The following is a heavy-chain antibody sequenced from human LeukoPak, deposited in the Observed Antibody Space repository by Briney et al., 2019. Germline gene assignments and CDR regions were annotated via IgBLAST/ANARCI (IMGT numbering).Heavy chain of an antibody. Sequence: GGSLRLSCAASGFTFTTYSMNWVRQAPGRGLEWLSYIHSGGTTTYYADSVKGRFTISRDNAKNLLFLQMNSLRAEDTAVYYCARVNYVSTGWGAPFDSWGQGTLVTVSS. J-gene: IGHJ4*02. D-gene: IGHD3-16*01. CDR3: ARVNYVSTGWGAPFDS. V-gene: IGHV3-48*04. CDR2: IHSGGTTT. CDR1: GFTFTTYS.